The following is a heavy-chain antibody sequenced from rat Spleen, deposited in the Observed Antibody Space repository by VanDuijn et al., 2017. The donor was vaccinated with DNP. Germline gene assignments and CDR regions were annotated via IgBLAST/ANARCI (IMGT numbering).Heavy chain of an antibody. D-gene: IGHD1-4*01. CDR2: IRSGGSR. V-gene: IGHV2-16*01. CDR1: GFSLTNYG. J-gene: IGHJ1*01. CDR3: ARFPPGYNSYRDWHLDF. Sequence: QVQLKESGPGLVQPSQTLSLTCTVSGFSLTNYGIVWVRQPPGKGLEWIGAIRSGGSRDYNSALKSRVTISRDTSKSQVLLKMNSLQTEDTALYSCARFPPGYNSYRDWHLDFWGPGTMVTVSS.